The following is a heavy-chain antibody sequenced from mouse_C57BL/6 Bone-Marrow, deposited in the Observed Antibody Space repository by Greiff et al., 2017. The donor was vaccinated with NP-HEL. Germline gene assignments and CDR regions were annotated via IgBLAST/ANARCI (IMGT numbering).Heavy chain of an antibody. V-gene: IGHV1-50*01. CDR3: ARDGYYVTWFAY. CDR2: IDPSDSYT. CDR1: GYTFTSYW. J-gene: IGHJ3*01. D-gene: IGHD2-3*01. Sequence: QVHVKQPGAELVKPGASVKLSCKASGYTFTSYWMQWVKQRPGQGLEWIGEIDPSDSYTNYNQKFKGKATLTVDTSSSTAYMQLSSLTSEDSAVYYCARDGYYVTWFAYWGQGTLVTVSA.